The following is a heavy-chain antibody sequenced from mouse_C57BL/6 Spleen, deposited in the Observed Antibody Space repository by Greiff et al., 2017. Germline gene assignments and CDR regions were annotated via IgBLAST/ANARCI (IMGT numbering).Heavy chain of an antibody. D-gene: IGHD2-13*01. CDR1: GFTFSSYG. V-gene: IGHV5-6*02. CDR3: ARQGLLGWYFDV. J-gene: IGHJ1*03. Sequence: DVMLVESGGDLVKPGGSLKLSCAASGFTFSSYGMSWVRQTPDKRLEWVATISSGGSYTYYPDSVKGRVTISRDNAKNTLYLQMSSLKSEDTAMYYCARQGLLGWYFDVWGTGTTVTVSS. CDR2: ISSGGSYT.